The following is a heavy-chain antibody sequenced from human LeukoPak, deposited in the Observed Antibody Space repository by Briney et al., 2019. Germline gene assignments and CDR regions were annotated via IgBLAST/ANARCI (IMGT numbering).Heavy chain of an antibody. Sequence: PGGSLRLSCAASGFTFSSYAMSWVRQAPGKGLEWVSAISGSGGSTYYADSVKGRFTVSRDDSKNTLYLQMNSLRAEDTAVYYCAKYHGDYFDYWGQGTLVTVSS. V-gene: IGHV3-23*01. D-gene: IGHD4-17*01. CDR3: AKYHGDYFDY. CDR2: ISGSGGST. CDR1: GFTFSSYA. J-gene: IGHJ4*02.